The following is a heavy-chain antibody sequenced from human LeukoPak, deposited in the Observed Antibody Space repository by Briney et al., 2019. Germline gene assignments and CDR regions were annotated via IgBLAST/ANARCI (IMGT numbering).Heavy chain of an antibody. V-gene: IGHV4-59*01. CDR1: GRSISIYY. CDR3: ARWSGYALD. CDR2: IYYSWSP. Sequence: SETVSLTCTVSGRSISIYYWRWVRQPPGKGLEWIGYIYYSWSPNYNPSLKSRVTISIDTSKNQFSLKLSSVTAADPAVYYCARWSGYALDWGQGTLVTVSS. D-gene: IGHD2-2*01. J-gene: IGHJ4*02.